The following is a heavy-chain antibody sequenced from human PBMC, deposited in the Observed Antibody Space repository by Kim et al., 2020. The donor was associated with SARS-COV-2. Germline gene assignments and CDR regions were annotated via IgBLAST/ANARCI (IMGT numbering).Heavy chain of an antibody. J-gene: IGHJ5*02. CDR2: ISLKSGNT. CDR3: ARDYRRALVSGWFFWFDP. Sequence: ASVKVSCKASGYTVMSHGIAWMRQAPGQGLEWMGWISLKSGNTEYGQKFQGRVTMTTDTVTSTAFMELRSLRFDDTAVYYCARDYRRALVSGWFFWFDPWGQGTLVTVSS. V-gene: IGHV1-18*01. CDR1: GYTVMSHG. D-gene: IGHD6-19*01.